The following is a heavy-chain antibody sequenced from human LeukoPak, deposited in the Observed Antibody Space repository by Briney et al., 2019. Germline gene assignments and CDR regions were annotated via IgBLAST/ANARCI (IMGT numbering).Heavy chain of an antibody. V-gene: IGHV4-59*08. Sequence: SETLSLTCTVSGGSISSYYWSWIRQPPGKGLEWIGYIYYSGSTNYNPSLKSRVTISVDTSKNQFSLKLSSVTAADTAVYYCATINYYYGMDVWGQGTTVTVSS. CDR2: IYYSGST. J-gene: IGHJ6*02. CDR3: ATINYYYGMDV. CDR1: GGSISSYY.